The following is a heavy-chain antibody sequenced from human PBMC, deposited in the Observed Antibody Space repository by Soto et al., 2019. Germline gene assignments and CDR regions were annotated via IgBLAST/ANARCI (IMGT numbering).Heavy chain of an antibody. CDR3: AREGLEMATIGAFDI. Sequence: SCKASGYTLPKYYINWGRPAPGKGLEWVSYISSSGSTIYYADSVKGRFTISRDNAKNSLYLQMNSLRAEDTAVYYCAREGLEMATIGAFDIWGQGTMVTVSS. J-gene: IGHJ3*02. V-gene: IGHV3-48*03. CDR2: ISSSGSTI. CDR1: GYTLPKYY. D-gene: IGHD5-12*01.